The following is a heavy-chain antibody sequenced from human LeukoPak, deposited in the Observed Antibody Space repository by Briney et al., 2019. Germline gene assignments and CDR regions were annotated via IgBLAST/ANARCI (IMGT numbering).Heavy chain of an antibody. Sequence: ASVKVSCKASGYTFTGYYMHWVRQAPGQGLEWMGWINPNSGGTNYAQKFQGRVTMTRDTSISTAYMELSRLRSDDTAVYYCARFDRSTRRRKFDYWGQGTLVTVSS. CDR2: INPNSGGT. CDR3: ARFDRSTRRRKFDY. J-gene: IGHJ4*02. V-gene: IGHV1-2*02. D-gene: IGHD2-2*01. CDR1: GYTFTGYY.